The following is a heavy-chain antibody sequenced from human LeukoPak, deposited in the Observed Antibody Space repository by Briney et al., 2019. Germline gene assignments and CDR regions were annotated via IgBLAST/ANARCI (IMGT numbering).Heavy chain of an antibody. D-gene: IGHD1-14*01. CDR1: GGSISSSSYY. CDR3: ARGSNWNHSPYYYYMDV. V-gene: IGHV4-39*07. J-gene: IGHJ6*03. CDR2: IYYSGSI. Sequence: SETLSLTCTVSGGSISSSSYYWGWIRQPPGKGLEWIGSIYYSGSINYNPSLKSRVTISVDTSKNQFSLKLSSVTAADTAVYYCARGSNWNHSPYYYYMDVWGKGTTVTVSS.